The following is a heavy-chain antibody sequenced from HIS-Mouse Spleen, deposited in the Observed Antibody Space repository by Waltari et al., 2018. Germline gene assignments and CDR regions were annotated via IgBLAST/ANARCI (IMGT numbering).Heavy chain of an antibody. D-gene: IGHD6-13*01. CDR3: AREIPYSSSWYDWYFDL. V-gene: IGHV4-39*07. J-gene: IGHJ2*01. CDR2: IYYSVVT. Sequence: QLQLQESGPGLVKPSETLSLTCTVSGGSISSSSYYWGWIRQPPGKGLEGIGSIYYSVVTYYHPPLKSGVTISVDTSKNQFSLKLSSVTAADTAVYYCAREIPYSSSWYDWYFDLWAVAPWSLSPQ. CDR1: GGSISSSSYY.